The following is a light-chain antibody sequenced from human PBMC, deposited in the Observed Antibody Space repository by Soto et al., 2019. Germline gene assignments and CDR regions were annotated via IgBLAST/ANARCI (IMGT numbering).Light chain of an antibody. J-gene: IGLJ2*01. V-gene: IGLV2-14*01. CDR3: SSYTSSSTVV. CDR2: DVS. CDR1: SSDVGDYNY. Sequence: QSVLTQPASVSGSPGQSITISCTGTSSDVGDYNYVSWYQQHPGKAPKLMIYDVSNRPSGFSNRFSGSKSGNTASLTISGLQAEDEADYYCSSYTSSSTVVFGGGTKLTVL.